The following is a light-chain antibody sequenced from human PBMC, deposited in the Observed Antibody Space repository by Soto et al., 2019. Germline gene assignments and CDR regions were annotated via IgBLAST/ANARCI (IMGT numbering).Light chain of an antibody. Sequence: DIQLTQSPSSLSASVGDRVTITCRASQVIPAYLNWYQQKPGKAPKLVIYDTSNLEIGVPSRFGGGGSGTDFTSTITGLQPEDYATYYCQQYESLPYTFGQGTKL. V-gene: IGKV1-33*01. CDR1: QVIPAY. CDR3: QQYESLPYT. CDR2: DTS. J-gene: IGKJ2*01.